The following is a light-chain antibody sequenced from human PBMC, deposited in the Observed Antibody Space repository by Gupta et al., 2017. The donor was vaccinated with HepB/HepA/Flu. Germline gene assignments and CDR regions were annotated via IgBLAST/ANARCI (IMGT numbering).Light chain of an antibody. CDR3: TQALPTPRT. Sequence: DIVMTQPPLSLPVTPGEPASISCRPSQGRLNSNGYNYLDWYLQEPGQSPQLLTYFGSNRASGVRNRFSGSGTGLDFALKIIRVEAEAIGVYYSTQALPTPRTFGQGTRVEIK. CDR2: FGS. V-gene: IGKV2-28*01. J-gene: IGKJ5*01. CDR1: QGRLNSNGYNY.